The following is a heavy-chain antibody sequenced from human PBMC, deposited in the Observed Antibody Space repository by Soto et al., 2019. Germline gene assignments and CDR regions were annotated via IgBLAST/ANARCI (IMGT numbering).Heavy chain of an antibody. D-gene: IGHD3-3*01. J-gene: IGHJ5*02. CDR3: ARWWSGSRQGFDP. Sequence: QVQLQESGPGLVKPSQTLSLTCTVSGGSISSGDYYWSWIRQHPGKGLEWIGYIYYSGSTYYTPSLKSRVTLAVDTSKTQFSLKLSSVTAADTAVYYCARWWSGSRQGFDPWGQGTLVTVSS. CDR1: GGSISSGDYY. CDR2: IYYSGST. V-gene: IGHV4-31*03.